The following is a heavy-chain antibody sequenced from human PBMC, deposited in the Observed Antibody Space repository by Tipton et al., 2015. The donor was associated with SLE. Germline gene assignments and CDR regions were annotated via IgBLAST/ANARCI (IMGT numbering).Heavy chain of an antibody. CDR1: DDSLGSHY. J-gene: IGHJ4*01. CDR3: ATHPRSYSSGWSYYVDY. D-gene: IGHD6-19*01. CDR2: IYYTGST. Sequence: TLSLTCTVSDDSLGSHYWTWIRPPPGKGLEYIGYIYYTGSTNYNPYLKSRVTISVDTSKNQFSLRLSSVTAADTAGYYCATHPRSYSSGWSYYVDYWGQGALVTVSS. V-gene: IGHV4-59*11.